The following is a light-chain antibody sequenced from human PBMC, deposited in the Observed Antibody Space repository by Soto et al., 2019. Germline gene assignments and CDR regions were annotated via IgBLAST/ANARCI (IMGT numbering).Light chain of an antibody. V-gene: IGKV4-1*01. Sequence: DIVMTQSPDSLAVSLGEGATINCKSSQSVLYNSNNKNYLAWYQQKPGQPPKLLIYWASTRESGVPDRFSGSGSGTDFTLTISSLQAEDVAVYYCQQYYISPPWTFGQGTNEEIK. J-gene: IGKJ1*01. CDR1: QSVLYNSNNKNY. CDR2: WAS. CDR3: QQYYISPPWT.